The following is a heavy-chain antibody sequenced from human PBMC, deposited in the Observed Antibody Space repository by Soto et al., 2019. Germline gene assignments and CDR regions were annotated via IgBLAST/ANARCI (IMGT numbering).Heavy chain of an antibody. J-gene: IGHJ4*02. V-gene: IGHV3-66*01. D-gene: IGHD6-19*01. CDR2: IYSGGST. CDR3: ARDSTSGWFYIDY. CDR1: GFTVSSNY. Sequence: EVQLVESGGGLIQPGGSLRLSCAASGFTVSSNYMSWVRQAPGKGLEWVSVIYSGGSTYYADSVKGRFTISRDNSKNTLYLQMNSLRAEDTAVYYCARDSTSGWFYIDYWGQGTLVTVSS.